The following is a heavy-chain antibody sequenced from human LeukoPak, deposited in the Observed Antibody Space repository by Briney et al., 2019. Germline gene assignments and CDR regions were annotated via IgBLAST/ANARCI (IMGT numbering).Heavy chain of an antibody. V-gene: IGHV4-61*02. CDR1: GGSISSGGYY. CDR3: ARHSNWNGGVDWFDP. J-gene: IGHJ5*02. D-gene: IGHD1-20*01. Sequence: KSSETLSLTCTVSGGSISSGGYYWSWIRQPAGKGLEYIGRIYSTGSTNYNPSLRSRVTISVDTSKNHFSLKLSSVTAADTAVYYCARHSNWNGGVDWFDPWGQGTQVTVSS. CDR2: IYSTGST.